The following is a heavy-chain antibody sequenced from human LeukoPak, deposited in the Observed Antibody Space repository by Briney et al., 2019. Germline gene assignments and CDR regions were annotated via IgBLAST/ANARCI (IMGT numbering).Heavy chain of an antibody. CDR2: ISYDGSNK. V-gene: IGHV3-30*04. J-gene: IGHJ4*02. Sequence: GGSLSLSCAASGFPFRSYAMHWVRQAPGKGLEGVAVISYDGSNKYYADSVKGRFTISRDNSKNTLYLQMNSLRAEDTAVYYCATSTWFGEWYFDYWGQGTLVTVSS. CDR3: ATSTWFGEWYFDY. CDR1: GFPFRSYA. D-gene: IGHD3-10*01.